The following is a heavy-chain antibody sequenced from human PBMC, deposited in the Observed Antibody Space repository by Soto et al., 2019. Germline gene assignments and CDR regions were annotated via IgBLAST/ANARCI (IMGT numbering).Heavy chain of an antibody. CDR1: GYTFTGYY. CDR2: INPNSGGT. CDR3: ARVGYCSGGSCYWAPFDY. D-gene: IGHD2-15*01. J-gene: IGHJ4*02. Sequence: QVQLVQSGAEVKKPGASVKVSCKASGYTFTGYYMHWVRQAPGQGLEWMGWINPNSGGTNYAQKFQGWVTMTRDTSISTAYMELSRLRSDDTAVYYCARVGYCSGGSCYWAPFDYWGQGTLVTVSS. V-gene: IGHV1-2*04.